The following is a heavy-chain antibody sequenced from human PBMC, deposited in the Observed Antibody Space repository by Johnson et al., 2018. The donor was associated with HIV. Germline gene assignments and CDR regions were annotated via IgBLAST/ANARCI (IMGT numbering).Heavy chain of an antibody. CDR2: INGDGSRL. J-gene: IGHJ3*01. Sequence: VQLVASEGGLVQPGGSLRLSCGASGFTFSDHWLQWVRQAPGKGLVWVSRINGDGSRLTYADSVKGLFTLARDNAKNTLYLELKSLRSEDTAVYYCARTSCNGARCLGYDPFDVWGQGAMVTVSS. CDR3: ARTSCNGARCLGYDPFDV. V-gene: IGHV3-74*01. CDR1: GFTFSDHW. D-gene: IGHD2-8*01.